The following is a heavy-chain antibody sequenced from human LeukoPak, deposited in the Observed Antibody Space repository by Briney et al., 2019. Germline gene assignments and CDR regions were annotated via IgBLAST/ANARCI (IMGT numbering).Heavy chain of an antibody. CDR1: GYTFTSYG. CDR3: ARGLLYSGYDYSTYNWFDP. J-gene: IGHJ5*02. D-gene: IGHD5-12*01. Sequence: ASVKVSCKASGYTFTSYGISWVRQAPGQGLEWMGWISAYNGNTNYAQKLQGRVTMTTDTSTSTAYMELSSLRSEDTAVYYCARGLLYSGYDYSTYNWFDPWGQGTLVTVSS. V-gene: IGHV1-18*01. CDR2: ISAYNGNT.